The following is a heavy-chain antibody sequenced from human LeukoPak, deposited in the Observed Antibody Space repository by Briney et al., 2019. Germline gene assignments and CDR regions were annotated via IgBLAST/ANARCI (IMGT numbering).Heavy chain of an antibody. CDR2: INPSGGST. CDR1: GYTFTSYY. CDR3: ARDLSPPYSGSYRTIKSPYYYYGMDV. V-gene: IGHV1-46*01. D-gene: IGHD1-26*01. Sequence: ASVKVSCKASGYTFTSYYMHWVRQAPGQGLEWMGIINPSGGSTSYAQKFQGRVTMTRDTSTSTVYMELSSLRSEDTAVYYCARDLSPPYSGSYRTIKSPYYYYGMDVWGQGTTVTVSS. J-gene: IGHJ6*02.